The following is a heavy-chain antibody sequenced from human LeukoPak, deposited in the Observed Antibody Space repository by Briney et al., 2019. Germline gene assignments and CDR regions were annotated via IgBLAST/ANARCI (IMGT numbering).Heavy chain of an antibody. Sequence: PGGSLRLSCAASGFTFSSYWMHWVRQAPGKGLVWVSRIKSDGSSTSYADSVKGRFTISRDNAKNTLYLQMNSLTAEDTAVYYCARDQLYCTGGTCYFDYWGQGTLVTVSS. CDR2: IKSDGSST. D-gene: IGHD2-8*02. CDR1: GFTFSSYW. J-gene: IGHJ4*02. V-gene: IGHV3-74*01. CDR3: ARDQLYCTGGTCYFDY.